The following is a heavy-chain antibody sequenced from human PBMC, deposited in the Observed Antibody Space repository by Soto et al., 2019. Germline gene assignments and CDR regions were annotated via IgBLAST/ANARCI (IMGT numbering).Heavy chain of an antibody. D-gene: IGHD3-22*01. Sequence: GGSLRLSCAASGFTFSNAWMTWVRQAPGKGLEWVGRIKSKTDSGTTDYAAPVKGRFTISRDDSKNTLYLQMNSLKTEDTAVYYCTTDLESDSSGYYYVGAFWGQGTLVTVSS. CDR1: GFTFSNAW. CDR2: IKSKTDSGTT. CDR3: TTDLESDSSGYYYVGAF. V-gene: IGHV3-15*01. J-gene: IGHJ4*02.